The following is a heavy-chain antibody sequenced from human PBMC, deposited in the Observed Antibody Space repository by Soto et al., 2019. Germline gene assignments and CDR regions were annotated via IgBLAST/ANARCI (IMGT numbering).Heavy chain of an antibody. D-gene: IGHD2-21*01. J-gene: IGHJ4*02. CDR1: GYNFGTYN. CDR2: IFPPDSET. V-gene: IGHV5-51*01. CDR3: ARLTYCGTECYFDY. Sequence: GESLKISCQVFGYNFGTYNIAWVRQMPGKGLEWMGIIFPPDSETRYSPSFQGQVTFSVDRSMNTAYLEWDSLEASDTAMYFCARLTYCGTECYFDYWGQGTLVTVS.